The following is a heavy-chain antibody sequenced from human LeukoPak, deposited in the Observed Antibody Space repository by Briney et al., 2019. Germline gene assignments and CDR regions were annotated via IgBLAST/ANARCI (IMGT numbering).Heavy chain of an antibody. V-gene: IGHV3-48*01. CDR1: GFTFSSYS. CDR3: ARDGTPAYYYDSSGYLDAFDI. CDR2: ISSSSSTI. J-gene: IGHJ3*02. D-gene: IGHD3-22*01. Sequence: GGSLRLSCGASGFTFSSYSMNWVRQAPGKGLEWVSYISSSSSTIYYADSVKGRFTISRDNAKNSLYLQMNSLRAEDTAVYYCARDGTPAYYYDSSGYLDAFDIWGQGTMVTVSS.